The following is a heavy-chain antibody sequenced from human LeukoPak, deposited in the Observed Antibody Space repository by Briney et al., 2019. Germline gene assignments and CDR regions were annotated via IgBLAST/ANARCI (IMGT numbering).Heavy chain of an antibody. Sequence: GASVKVSFTASGYTFTIYGISWVRQATGQGLEWMGWMNPNSGNTGYAQKFQGRVTMTRNTSISTAYMELSSLRSEDTAVYYCARGLRRVTPYYYYGMDVWGQGTTVTVSS. CDR1: GYTFTIYG. CDR3: ARGLRRVTPYYYYGMDV. V-gene: IGHV1-8*02. D-gene: IGHD5-18*01. CDR2: MNPNSGNT. J-gene: IGHJ6*02.